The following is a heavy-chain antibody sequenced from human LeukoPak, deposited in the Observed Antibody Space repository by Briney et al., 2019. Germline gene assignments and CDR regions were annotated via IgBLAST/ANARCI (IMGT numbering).Heavy chain of an antibody. Sequence: ASETLSLTCTVSGGSISSGDYYWSWIRQPPGKGLEWIGYIYYSGSTYYNPSLKSRVTISVDTSKNQFSLKLSSVTAADTAVYYRASTGKAKTYYGMDVWGQGTTVTVSS. V-gene: IGHV4-30-4*01. J-gene: IGHJ6*02. CDR2: IYYSGST. CDR1: GGSISSGDYY. CDR3: ASTGKAKTYYGMDV.